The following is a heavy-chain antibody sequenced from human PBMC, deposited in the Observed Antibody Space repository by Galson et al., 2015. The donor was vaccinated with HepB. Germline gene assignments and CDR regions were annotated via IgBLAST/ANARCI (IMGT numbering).Heavy chain of an antibody. J-gene: IGHJ4*02. Sequence: SLRLSCAASGFTFSSYWMTWVRQAPGKGLEWVANINQDGAKKNYVDSVKGRFTISRANAKNSLYLEMNSLRAEDTAMYHCARDSTYYDGSAYYDNLDSWGQGTLVTVSS. CDR3: ARDSTYYDGSAYYDNLDS. CDR1: GFTFSSYW. CDR2: INQDGAKK. V-gene: IGHV3-7*03. D-gene: IGHD3-22*01.